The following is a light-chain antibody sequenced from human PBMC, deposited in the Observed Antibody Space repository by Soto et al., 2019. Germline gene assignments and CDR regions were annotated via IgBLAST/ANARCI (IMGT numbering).Light chain of an antibody. CDR2: EVS. Sequence: QSLLTQPASLSGSPGQSITISCTGTSSDVGNYIYVFWFQQHPGKAPKLIISEVSNRPSGVSSRFSGSKSGNTASLTISGLQAEDEAHYYCTSSTTSSTYVFGTGTKVTVL. CDR1: SSDVGNYIY. V-gene: IGLV2-14*01. J-gene: IGLJ1*01. CDR3: TSSTTSSTYV.